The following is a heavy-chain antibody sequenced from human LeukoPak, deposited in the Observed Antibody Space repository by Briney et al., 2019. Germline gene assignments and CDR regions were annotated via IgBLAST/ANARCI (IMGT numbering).Heavy chain of an antibody. Sequence: PSETLSLTCAVYGGSFSGYYWSWIRQPPGKGLEWIGEINHSGSTNYNPSLKSRVTISVDTSKNQFSLKLSSVTAADTAVYYCARAHDYYDSSGYYYYWSQGTLVTVSS. V-gene: IGHV4-34*01. J-gene: IGHJ4*02. CDR2: INHSGST. CDR1: GGSFSGYY. D-gene: IGHD3-22*01. CDR3: ARAHDYYDSSGYYYY.